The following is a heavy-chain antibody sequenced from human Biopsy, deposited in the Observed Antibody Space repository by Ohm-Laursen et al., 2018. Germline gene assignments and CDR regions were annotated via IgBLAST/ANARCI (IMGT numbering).Heavy chain of an antibody. CDR1: GDSISSYY. J-gene: IGHJ2*01. CDR3: ARDRGYYSDRTVPGYFDL. Sequence: SGTLSLTCPVSGDSISSYYWSWIRQPPGKGLQRIGYVYYTGSTDYNPSLQSRVTISVDTSKNHFSLRLRSVTPADTAIYYCARDRGYYSDRTVPGYFDLRGRGTLVTVSS. CDR2: VYYTGST. V-gene: IGHV4-59*01. D-gene: IGHD3-22*01.